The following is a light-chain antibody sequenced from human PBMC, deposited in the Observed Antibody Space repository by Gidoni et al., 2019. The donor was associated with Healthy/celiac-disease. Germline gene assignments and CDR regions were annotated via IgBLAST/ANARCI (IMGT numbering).Light chain of an antibody. CDR2: GAS. J-gene: IGKJ2*01. Sequence: EIALSPSPGTLSLSPGERASLSCRASQSVSSSYLAWYQQKPGQAPRLLSYGASSRATGIPDRFSGSGSGTDFTLTISRLEPEDFAVYYCQQYGSSPYTFGQGTKLEIK. CDR1: QSVSSSY. CDR3: QQYGSSPYT. V-gene: IGKV3-20*01.